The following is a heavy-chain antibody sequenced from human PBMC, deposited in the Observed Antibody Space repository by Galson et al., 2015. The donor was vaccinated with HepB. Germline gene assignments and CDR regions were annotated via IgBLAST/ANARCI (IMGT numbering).Heavy chain of an antibody. D-gene: IGHD2-15*01. CDR3: ARGVRGSRYCWFDA. CDR2: INYRGDT. V-gene: IGHV4-39*01. J-gene: IGHJ5*02. CDR1: GASISGSAYY. Sequence: ETLSLTCSVAGASISGSAYYWAWLRQSPQKGPEWIGTINYRGDTNDDPSLKSRVSISVDAPKNQISLKLTSVSAADSGVYYCARGVRGSRYCWFDAWGQGSVVTVSS.